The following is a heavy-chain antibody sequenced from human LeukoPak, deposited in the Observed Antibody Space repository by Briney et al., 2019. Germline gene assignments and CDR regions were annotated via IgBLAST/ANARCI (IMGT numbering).Heavy chain of an antibody. CDR1: GFTFSSYW. CDR3: ARDSRDYYGSGSYYRNYYYYGMDV. Sequence: GGSLRLSCAASGFTFSSYWMSWVRQAPGKGLEWVANIKQDGSEKYYVDSVKGRFTISRDNAKNSLYLQMNSLRAEDTAVYYCARDSRDYYGSGSYYRNYYYYGMDVWGKGTTVTVSS. J-gene: IGHJ6*04. V-gene: IGHV3-7*03. D-gene: IGHD3-10*01. CDR2: IKQDGSEK.